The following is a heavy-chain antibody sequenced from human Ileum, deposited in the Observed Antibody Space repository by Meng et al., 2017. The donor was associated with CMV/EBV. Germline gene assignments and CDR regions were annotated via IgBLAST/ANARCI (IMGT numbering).Heavy chain of an antibody. CDR3: ASELGEGAMNYYYGMNV. CDR1: GFTFSSYW. J-gene: IGHJ6*02. CDR2: IDRDGINT. Sequence: GGSLRLSCAASGFTFSSYWMDWVRQAPGKGLVWVSRIDRDGINTDYADSVKGRFTISRDNAKNTLYLQMNSLRAEDTAVYYCASELGEGAMNYYYGMNVWARGPS. V-gene: IGHV3-74*01.